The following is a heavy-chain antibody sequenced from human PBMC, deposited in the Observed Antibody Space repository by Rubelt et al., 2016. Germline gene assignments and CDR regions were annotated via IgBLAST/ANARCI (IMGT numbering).Heavy chain of an antibody. CDR2: IYYSGRT. Sequence: QLQLQESGPGLVKPSETLSLTCTVSGGSISSSSYYWGWIRQPPGKGLEWIGSIYYSGRTYYKPSLKSRVTISVDTSKNQFSLRLNSGTAADTAVDYWARTRRYGDYFDYWGQGTLVTVSS. CDR3: ARTRRYGDYFDY. V-gene: IGHV4-39*07. J-gene: IGHJ4*02. D-gene: IGHD4-17*01. CDR1: GGSISSSSYY.